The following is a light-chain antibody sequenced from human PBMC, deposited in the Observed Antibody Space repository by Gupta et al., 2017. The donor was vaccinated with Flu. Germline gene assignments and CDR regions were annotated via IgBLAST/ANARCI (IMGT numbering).Light chain of an antibody. CDR1: QDIKTW. Sequence: DIQMTQSPSSVSAPVGARVTITCRASQDIKTWLAWYQVKPDKAPWSLIHGAGNLNSGVPFRFGGSGSGKIFNLTSDGGQNEDSANYYVQQDDGRVTFGGGTTVEIK. J-gene: IGKJ4*01. V-gene: IGKV1D-16*01. CDR3: QQDDGRVT. CDR2: GAG.